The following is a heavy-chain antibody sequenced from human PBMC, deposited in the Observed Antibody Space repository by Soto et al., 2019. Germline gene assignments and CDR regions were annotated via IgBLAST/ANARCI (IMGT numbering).Heavy chain of an antibody. V-gene: IGHV1-8*01. CDR2: MNPNSGNT. CDR1: GYTFTSYD. Sequence: ASVKVSCKASGYTFTSYDINWVRQATGQGLEWMGWMNPNSGNTGYAQKFQGRVTMTRNTSISTAYMELSSLRSEDTAVYYCARLDYYDSSGYYYSDWFDPWGQGTLVTVSS. CDR3: ARLDYYDSSGYYYSDWFDP. J-gene: IGHJ5*02. D-gene: IGHD3-22*01.